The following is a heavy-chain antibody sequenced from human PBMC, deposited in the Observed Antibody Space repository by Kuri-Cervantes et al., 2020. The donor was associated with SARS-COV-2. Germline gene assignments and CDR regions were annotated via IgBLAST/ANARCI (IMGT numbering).Heavy chain of an antibody. J-gene: IGHJ4*02. CDR3: VRHKAAAGIVAPD. D-gene: IGHD6-13*01. Sequence: GESLKISCAAFGFTFSNSDMNRVRQAPGKGVEWVSGVSWNGSRTHYADSVKGRFIISRDNSRNFLYQQMNSLRPEDMAVYYCVRHKAAAGIVAPDWGQGTLVTVSS. CDR1: GFTFSNSD. CDR2: VSWNGSRT. V-gene: IGHV3-19*01.